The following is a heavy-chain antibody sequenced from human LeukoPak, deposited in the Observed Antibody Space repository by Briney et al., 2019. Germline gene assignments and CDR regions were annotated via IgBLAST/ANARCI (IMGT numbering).Heavy chain of an antibody. D-gene: IGHD5-12*01. CDR3: ARAKDRGYSGYDLGGY. J-gene: IGHJ4*02. V-gene: IGHV4-4*07. CDR1: GGSISNYY. CDR2: IHTSGIT. Sequence: SETLSLTCTVSGGSISNYYWSWIRQPAGEGLEWIGRIHTSGITNYNPSLKSRVTVSVDTSKNKFSLRLTSVTAADTAVYYCARAKDRGYSGYDLGGYWGQGTLVTVSS.